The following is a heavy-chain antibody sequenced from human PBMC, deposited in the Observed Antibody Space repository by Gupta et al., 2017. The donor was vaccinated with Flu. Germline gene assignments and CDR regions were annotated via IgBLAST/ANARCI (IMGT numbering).Heavy chain of an antibody. CDR3: ASHTPVSGTSRFPFDH. CDR1: GITFTSYA. V-gene: IGHV3-23*01. J-gene: IGHJ4*01. D-gene: IGHD1-26*01. Sequence: EVQLLESGGGLIQPGGSLRLSCAASGITFTSYAMSWVRQAPGQGLEGVSATSVSGGSTPYADSVKGRFTISRDNSKNTRYLQMNNLRVEETAVYYCASHTPVSGTSRFPFDHWGHGTLVTVSS. CDR2: TSVSGGST.